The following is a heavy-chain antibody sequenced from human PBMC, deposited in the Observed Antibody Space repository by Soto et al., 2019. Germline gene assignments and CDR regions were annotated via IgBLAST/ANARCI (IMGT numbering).Heavy chain of an antibody. D-gene: IGHD2-15*01. J-gene: IGHJ4*02. CDR1: GYTFTSYY. CDR3: ARMSGAAFDY. CDR2: INPSGGST. Sequence: QVQLVQSGAEVKKPGASVKVSCKASGYTFTSYYMHWVRQAPGQGLEWMGIINPSGGSTSYAQKFQXXVXMXXDTATSTGYMELSSLRSEDTAVYYCARMSGAAFDYWGQGTLVTVSS. V-gene: IGHV1-46*01.